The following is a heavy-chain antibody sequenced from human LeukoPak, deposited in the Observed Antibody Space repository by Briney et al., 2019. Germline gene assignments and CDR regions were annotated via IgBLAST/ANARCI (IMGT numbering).Heavy chain of an antibody. CDR1: GFTFSSYS. V-gene: IGHV3-21*01. J-gene: IGHJ5*02. D-gene: IGHD5-18*01. Sequence: KPGGSLRLSCAASGFTFSSYSMNWVRQAPGKGLGWVSSISSSSSYIYYADSVKGRFTISRDNAKNSLYLQMNSLRAEDTAVYYCAILSVDTAMVTDWFDPWGQGTLVTVSS. CDR3: AILSVDTAMVTDWFDP. CDR2: ISSSSSYI.